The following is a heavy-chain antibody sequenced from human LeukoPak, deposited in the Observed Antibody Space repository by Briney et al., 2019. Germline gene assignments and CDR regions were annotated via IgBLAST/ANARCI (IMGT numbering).Heavy chain of an antibody. J-gene: IGHJ4*02. D-gene: IGHD6-19*01. Sequence: PGGSLRLSCAASGFTFSSYGMHWVRQAPGKGLEWVAFIRYDGSNKYYADSVKGRFTISRDNAKNSLYLQMNSLRAEDTAVYCCARADGYSSGWYADYWGQGTLVTVSS. CDR1: GFTFSSYG. V-gene: IGHV3-30*02. CDR2: IRYDGSNK. CDR3: ARADGYSSGWYADY.